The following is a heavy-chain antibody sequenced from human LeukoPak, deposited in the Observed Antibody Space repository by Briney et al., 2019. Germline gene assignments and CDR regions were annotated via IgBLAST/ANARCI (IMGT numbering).Heavy chain of an antibody. D-gene: IGHD4-17*01. CDR3: ARGPTRYYFDC. Sequence: SETLSLTCTVSGGSISSYYGSWIRQPPGKGLEWIGYIFYSGSTNYNPSLKSRITISVDTSKNQFSLGLSSVTAADTAVYYCARGPTRYYFDCWGQGTLSPSPQ. J-gene: IGHJ4*02. CDR2: IFYSGST. CDR1: GGSISSYY. V-gene: IGHV4-59*01.